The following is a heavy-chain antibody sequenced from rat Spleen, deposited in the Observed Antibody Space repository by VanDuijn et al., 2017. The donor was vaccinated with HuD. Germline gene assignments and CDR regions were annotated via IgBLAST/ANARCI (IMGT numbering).Heavy chain of an antibody. V-gene: IGHV5-25*01. CDR2: ISAGGDNT. Sequence: EVQLVESGGGLVQPGRSLKLSCAASGFTFSNYYMAWVRQAPTKGLEWVAYISAGGDNTYYRDSVKGRFTISRDNAENTLYLQMDSLRSEDTATYYCARYGSFDNWFAYWGQGTLVTVSS. CDR1: GFTFSNYY. D-gene: IGHD1-8*01. CDR3: ARYGSFDNWFAY. J-gene: IGHJ3*01.